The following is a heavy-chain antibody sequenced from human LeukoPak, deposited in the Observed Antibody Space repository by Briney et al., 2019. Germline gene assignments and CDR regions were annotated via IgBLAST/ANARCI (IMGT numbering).Heavy chain of an antibody. CDR3: AKNRGGSCYSSLDY. V-gene: IGHV3-23*01. D-gene: IGHD2-15*01. J-gene: IGHJ4*02. Sequence: GGALRLSCLAPGLTFSTYAMRWVRQTTGKVLEWVSAISGSDDSTYYADSVKGRFTISRDNSKNTLYLQMNSLRAEDAAVYYCAKNRGGSCYSSLDYWGQGTLVTVSS. CDR1: GLTFSTYA. CDR2: ISGSDDST.